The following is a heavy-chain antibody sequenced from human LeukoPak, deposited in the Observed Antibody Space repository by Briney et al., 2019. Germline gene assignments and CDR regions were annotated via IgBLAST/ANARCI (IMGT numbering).Heavy chain of an antibody. V-gene: IGHV1-46*01. CDR1: GYTFTSYY. J-gene: IGHJ5*02. D-gene: IGHD3-3*01. Sequence: ASVKVSCKASGYTFTSYYMHWVRQAPGQGLEWMGIINPSGGSTSYAQKFQGRVTMTRDMSTSTVYMGLSSLRSEDTAVYYCARSTIFGVVPTRWFDPWGQGTLVTVSS. CDR2: INPSGGST. CDR3: ARSTIFGVVPTRWFDP.